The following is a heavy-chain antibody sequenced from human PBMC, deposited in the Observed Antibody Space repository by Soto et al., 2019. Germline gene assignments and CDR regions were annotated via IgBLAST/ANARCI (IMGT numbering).Heavy chain of an antibody. D-gene: IGHD3-3*01. V-gene: IGHV1-46*01. CDR1: GYTFTSYY. CDR2: INPSGGST. Sequence: ASVKVSCKASGYTFTSYYMHWVRQAPGQGLEWMGIINPSGGSTSYAQKFQGRVTMTRETSTGTVYMELSSLRSEDTAVYYCARATYYDFWSGYPGYYYGMDVWGQGTTVTVSS. CDR3: ARATYYDFWSGYPGYYYGMDV. J-gene: IGHJ6*02.